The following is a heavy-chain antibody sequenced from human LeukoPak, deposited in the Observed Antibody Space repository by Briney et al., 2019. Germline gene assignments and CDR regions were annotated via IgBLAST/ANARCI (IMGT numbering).Heavy chain of an antibody. D-gene: IGHD5-24*01. J-gene: IGHJ3*02. CDR3: ARERDGSKIGAFDI. V-gene: IGHV6-1*01. Sequence: SQTLSLTCAISGDSVFSNNAAWNWIRQSPSRGLEWLGRTYYRSKWYNEYAVSVRSRITINPDTSKNQFSLHLNSVTPEDTAVFYCARERDGSKIGAFDIWGQGTMVTVSS. CDR1: GDSVFSNNAA. CDR2: TYYRSKWYN.